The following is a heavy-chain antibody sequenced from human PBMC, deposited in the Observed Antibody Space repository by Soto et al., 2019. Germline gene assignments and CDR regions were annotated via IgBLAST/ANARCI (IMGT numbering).Heavy chain of an antibody. CDR1: GGSVSSGVHY. J-gene: IGHJ4*02. Sequence: QLQLQESGPGLVKPSQTLSLTCSVSGGSVSSGVHYWSWIRQPPGKGLEWIGYVYYTGSTYYNPSLEGRVTMTLDTSKTQFSLKLNSVTASDAAVYFCATESSGSSPLHFDFWGQGALVTVSS. V-gene: IGHV4-30-4*01. D-gene: IGHD3-22*01. CDR3: ATESSGSSPLHFDF. CDR2: VYYTGST.